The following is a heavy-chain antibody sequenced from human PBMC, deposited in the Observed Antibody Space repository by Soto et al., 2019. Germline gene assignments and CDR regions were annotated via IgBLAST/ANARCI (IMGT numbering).Heavy chain of an antibody. CDR3: ARQKTGKQQLVRRGAFDI. J-gene: IGHJ3*02. V-gene: IGHV3-30-3*01. CDR1: GFTFSSYA. Sequence: GGSLRLSCAASGFTFSSYAMHWVRQAPGKGLEWVAVISYDGSNKYYADSVKGRFTISRDNSKNTLYLQMNSLRAEDTAVYYCARQKTGKQQLVRRGAFDIWGQGTMVTVSS. D-gene: IGHD6-13*01. CDR2: ISYDGSNK.